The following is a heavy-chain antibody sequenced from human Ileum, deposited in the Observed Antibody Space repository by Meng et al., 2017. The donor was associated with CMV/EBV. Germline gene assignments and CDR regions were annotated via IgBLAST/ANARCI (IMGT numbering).Heavy chain of an antibody. Sequence: CSNYAVSWGGQAAGKGLEGVAIIKGVRSLGDNTYCADSVKGRFTISRDNSNSTLYLQMNSLRVEDTAVYYCAKVRDRIVVASIIDYWGPGTLVTVSS. CDR2: VRSLGDNT. J-gene: IGHJ4*02. CDR1: CSNYA. V-gene: IGHV3-23*01. D-gene: IGHD5-12*01. CDR3: AKVRDRIVVASIIDY.